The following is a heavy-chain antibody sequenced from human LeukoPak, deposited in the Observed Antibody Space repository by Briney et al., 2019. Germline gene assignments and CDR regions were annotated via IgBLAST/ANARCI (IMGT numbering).Heavy chain of an antibody. CDR3: ARDPTAYYYFDY. J-gene: IGHJ4*02. CDR2: ISGSGGGT. Sequence: QAGGSLRLSCVVSGFTFNNYAMSWVRQAPGKGLEWVSTISGSGGGTYYADSVKGRFTISRDNSKNTLYLQMNSLRAEDTAVYYCARDPTAYYYFDYWGQGTLVTVSS. D-gene: IGHD4-17*01. CDR1: GFTFNNYA. V-gene: IGHV3-23*01.